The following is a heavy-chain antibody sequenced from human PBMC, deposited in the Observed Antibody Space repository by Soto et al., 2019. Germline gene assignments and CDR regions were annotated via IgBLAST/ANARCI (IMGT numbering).Heavy chain of an antibody. V-gene: IGHV1-8*01. CDR3: ARARGVVVVAHFDY. D-gene: IGHD2-15*01. Sequence: ASVKVSCKASGYTFTSYDINWVRQATGQGLEWMGWMNPNSGNTGYAQKFQGRVTMTRNTSISTAYMELSSLRSEDTAVYYCARARGVVVVAHFDYWGQGTLVTVSS. CDR2: MNPNSGNT. J-gene: IGHJ4*02. CDR1: GYTFTSYD.